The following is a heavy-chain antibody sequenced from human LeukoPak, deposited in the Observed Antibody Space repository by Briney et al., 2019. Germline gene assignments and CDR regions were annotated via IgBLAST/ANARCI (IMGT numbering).Heavy chain of an antibody. CDR3: AKGIPDAFLFDY. D-gene: IGHD5-18*01. V-gene: IGHV3-30-3*01. CDR2: ISYDGSNK. Sequence: GRSLRLSCAASGFTFSSYAMHWVRQAPGKGLEWVAVISYDGSNKYYADSVKGRFTIYRDNSKNTLYLQMNSLRAEDTAVYYCAKGIPDAFLFDYWGQGTLVTVSS. CDR1: GFTFSSYA. J-gene: IGHJ4*02.